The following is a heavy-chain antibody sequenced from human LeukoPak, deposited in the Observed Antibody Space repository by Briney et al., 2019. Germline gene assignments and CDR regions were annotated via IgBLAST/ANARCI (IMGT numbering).Heavy chain of an antibody. D-gene: IGHD3-16*01. V-gene: IGHV1-46*01. J-gene: IGHJ6*03. CDR3: ARDLLGGYMDV. CDR1: GYTFTSYY. Sequence: ASVKVSCKASGYTFTSYYMHWVRQAPGQGLEWMGIINPSGGSTSYAQKFQGRVTMTRDMSTSTVYMELSRLRSDDTAVYYCARDLLGGYMDVWGKGTTVTISS. CDR2: INPSGGST.